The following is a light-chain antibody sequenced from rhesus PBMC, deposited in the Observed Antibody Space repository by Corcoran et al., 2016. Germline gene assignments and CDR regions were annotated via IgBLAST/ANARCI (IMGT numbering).Light chain of an antibody. V-gene: IGKV1-22*01. CDR3: LQYSSIPCS. Sequence: DIQMTQSPSSLSASVGDTVTITCRASQSISSWLDWSQQKPGKAPKLLIYKASSLQSGVPSRFSGSGAGTDITYTIGSLQPAEFATYYCLQYSSIPCSFGQGTKVEIK. CDR1: QSISSW. J-gene: IGKJ2*01. CDR2: KAS.